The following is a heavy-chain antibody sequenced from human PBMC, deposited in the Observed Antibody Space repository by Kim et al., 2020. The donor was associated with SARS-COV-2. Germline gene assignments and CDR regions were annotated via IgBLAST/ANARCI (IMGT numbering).Heavy chain of an antibody. CDR2: INPSGGST. D-gene: IGHD5-18*01. CDR1: GYTFTSYY. V-gene: IGHV1-46*01. J-gene: IGHJ4*02. CDR3: ARSDTAMENDY. Sequence: ASVKVSCKASGYTFTSYYMHWVRQAPGQGLEWMGIINPSGGSTSYAQKFQGRVNMTRDTPTSTVYMELSSLRSEDTAVYYCARSDTAMENDYWGQGTLVTVSS.